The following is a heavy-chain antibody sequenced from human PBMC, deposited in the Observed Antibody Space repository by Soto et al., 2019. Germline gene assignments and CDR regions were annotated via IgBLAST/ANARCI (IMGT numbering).Heavy chain of an antibody. J-gene: IGHJ1*01. D-gene: IGHD6-13*01. V-gene: IGHV4-34*01. CDR3: ASRLGFGSSWLVYYQH. Sequence: QVQLQQWGAGLLKPSETLSLTCAVSGGSFSGYYWSWIRQPPGKGLEWIGEMNDSGDTKYNPSLKSRVALSEDTSKNQFSLNLTLSSVTAADTAVYYCASRLGFGSSWLVYYQHWGQGTLVTVSS. CDR2: MNDSGDT. CDR1: GGSFSGYY.